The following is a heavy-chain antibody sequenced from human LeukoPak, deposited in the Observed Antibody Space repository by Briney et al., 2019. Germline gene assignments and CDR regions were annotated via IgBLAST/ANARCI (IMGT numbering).Heavy chain of an antibody. V-gene: IGHV1-2*02. Sequence: ASVKLFCKTSRYTFTGYYIQWFRHVNGHGTDWVGWIDPNRSGTNYAQKFQGRVTTTSETSITTAYMELSSLISDDTAVYYCARYILASNFFDPWGQGNLVTVSS. CDR3: ARYILASNFFDP. D-gene: IGHD2-15*01. CDR2: IDPNRSGT. CDR1: RYTFTGYY. J-gene: IGHJ5*02.